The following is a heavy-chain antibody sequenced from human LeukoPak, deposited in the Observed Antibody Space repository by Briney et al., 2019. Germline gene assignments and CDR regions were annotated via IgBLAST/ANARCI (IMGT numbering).Heavy chain of an antibody. CDR1: GFTFSSYS. D-gene: IGHD2-21*02. CDR3: AKEPRHCGGDCFSLLDY. Sequence: GGSLRLSCAASGFTFSSYSMSWVRQAPGKGLEWVSLISGSGGSTYYADSVKGRSTISRDNSKNTLYLQMNSLRAEDTAVFYCAKEPRHCGGDCFSLLDYWGQGTLVTVSS. V-gene: IGHV3-23*01. J-gene: IGHJ4*02. CDR2: ISGSGGST.